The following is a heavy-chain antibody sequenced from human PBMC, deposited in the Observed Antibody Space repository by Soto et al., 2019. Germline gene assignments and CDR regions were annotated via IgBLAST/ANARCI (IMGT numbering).Heavy chain of an antibody. V-gene: IGHV3-30*18. CDR3: AKAGGWEGGMDV. J-gene: IGHJ6*02. D-gene: IGHD1-26*01. CDR2: ISYDGSNK. Sequence: GGSLRLSCAASGFTFSSYGMHWVRQAPGKGLEWVAVISYDGSNKYYADSVKGRFTISRDNSKNTLYLQMNSLRAEDTAVYYCAKAGGWEGGMDVWGQGTTVTVSS. CDR1: GFTFSSYG.